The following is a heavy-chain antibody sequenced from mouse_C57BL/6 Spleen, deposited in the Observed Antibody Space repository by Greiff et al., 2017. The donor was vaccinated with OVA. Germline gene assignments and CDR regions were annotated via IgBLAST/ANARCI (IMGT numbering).Heavy chain of an antibody. CDR3: ARSYSVDY. Sequence: VQGVESGPELVKPGASVKLSCKASGYTFTSYDINWVKQRPGQGLEWIGWIYPRDGSTKYNEKFKGKATLTVDTSSSTAYMELHSLTSEDSAVYFCARSYSVDYWGQGTTLTVSS. J-gene: IGHJ2*01. CDR1: GYTFTSYD. CDR2: IYPRDGST. V-gene: IGHV1-85*01.